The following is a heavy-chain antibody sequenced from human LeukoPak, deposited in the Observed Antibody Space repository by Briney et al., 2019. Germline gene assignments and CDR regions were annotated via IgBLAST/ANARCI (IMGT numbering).Heavy chain of an antibody. CDR3: ARDPQYSYDDTGTFDS. Sequence: GGSLRLSCVASGFTFSNFWMSWVRQAPGKRPEWVANIKQGGDETYYLDSVKGRFTVSRDNAKNSLYLQMNTLRAEDTAVYYCARDPQYSYDDTGTFDSWGQGTLVTVSS. CDR1: GFTFSNFW. CDR2: IKQGGDET. V-gene: IGHV3-7*01. D-gene: IGHD3-22*01. J-gene: IGHJ4*02.